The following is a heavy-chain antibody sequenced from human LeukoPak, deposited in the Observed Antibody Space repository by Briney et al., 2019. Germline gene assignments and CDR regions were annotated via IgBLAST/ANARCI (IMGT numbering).Heavy chain of an antibody. Sequence: ASVNVSCKASGGTFSSYAISWVRQAPGQGLEWMGGIIPIFGTANYAQKFQGRVTITTDESTSTAYMELSSLRSEDTAVYYSALIHSYYYDSSGYYPHYFDYWGQGTLVTVSS. CDR2: IIPIFGTA. D-gene: IGHD3-22*01. J-gene: IGHJ4*02. CDR3: ALIHSYYYDSSGYYPHYFDY. V-gene: IGHV1-69*05. CDR1: GGTFSSYA.